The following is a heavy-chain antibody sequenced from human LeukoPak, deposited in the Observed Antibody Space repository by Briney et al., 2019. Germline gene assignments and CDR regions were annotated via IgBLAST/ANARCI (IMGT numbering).Heavy chain of an antibody. V-gene: IGHV1-8*01. D-gene: IGHD1-26*01. CDR1: GYTFTSYD. Sequence: ALVKVSCKASGYTFTSYDINWVRQATGQGLEWMGWMNPNSGNTGYAQKFQGRVTMTRNTSISTAYMELSSLRSEDTAVYYCARGGLGATRRYYYYYMDVWGKGTTVTVSS. CDR3: ARGGLGATRRYYYYYMDV. CDR2: MNPNSGNT. J-gene: IGHJ6*03.